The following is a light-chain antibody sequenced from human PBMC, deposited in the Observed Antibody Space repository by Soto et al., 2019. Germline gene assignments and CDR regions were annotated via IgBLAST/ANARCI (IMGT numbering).Light chain of an antibody. CDR3: MQALQSLT. J-gene: IGKJ5*01. CDR2: FGS. V-gene: IGKV2-28*01. Sequence: EIVMTQSPLTLPVTPGEPAYTSCRSSQSLLYNTTYNYLDWYVQKPGQSPQLLIYFGSNRAPGVPDRFSGSGSGTDFTLKINRVEAEDVGTYYCMQALQSLTFGQGTRLEIK. CDR1: QSLLYNTTYNY.